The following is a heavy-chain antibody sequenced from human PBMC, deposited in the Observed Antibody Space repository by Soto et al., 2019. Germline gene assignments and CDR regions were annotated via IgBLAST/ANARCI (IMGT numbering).Heavy chain of an antibody. J-gene: IGHJ4*02. Sequence: QVQLVQSGAEVKKPGSSVKVSCKASGGTFSSYAISWVRQAPGQGLEWMGGIIPIFGTANYAQKFRGRVTITADESTSTAYMELSSLRSEDTAVYYCASTPQYYYGSGSYYYWGQGTLVTVSS. V-gene: IGHV1-69*12. CDR3: ASTPQYYYGSGSYYY. CDR1: GGTFSSYA. CDR2: IIPIFGTA. D-gene: IGHD3-10*01.